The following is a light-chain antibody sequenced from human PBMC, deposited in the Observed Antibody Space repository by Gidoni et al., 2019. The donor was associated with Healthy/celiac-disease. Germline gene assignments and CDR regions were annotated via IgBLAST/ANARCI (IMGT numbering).Light chain of an antibody. CDR1: QSISSY. V-gene: IGKV1-39*01. CDR2: AAS. J-gene: IGKJ3*01. Sequence: DIQMTQSPSSLSASVGDRVTIPCRAKQSISSYLNWYQQKPGKAPKLLIYAASSLQSGVPSRFSGSGSGTDCTLTISSLQPEDFATYYCQQSYSTPPFTFGPGTKVDIK. CDR3: QQSYSTPPFT.